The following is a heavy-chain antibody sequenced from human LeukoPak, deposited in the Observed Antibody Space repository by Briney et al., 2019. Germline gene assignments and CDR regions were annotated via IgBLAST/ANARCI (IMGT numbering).Heavy chain of an antibody. D-gene: IGHD4-23*01. CDR3: AKIRGNAWVY. Sequence: PGGSLRLSCAASGFTFTSYGMSWVRQAPGKGLEWVANIKQDGSEIYYVDSVKGRFTISRDNAKNSLYLQMNGLRAEDRAVYYCAKIRGNAWVYGGQGTLVTVSS. CDR2: IKQDGSEI. CDR1: GFTFTSYG. V-gene: IGHV3-7*01. J-gene: IGHJ4*02.